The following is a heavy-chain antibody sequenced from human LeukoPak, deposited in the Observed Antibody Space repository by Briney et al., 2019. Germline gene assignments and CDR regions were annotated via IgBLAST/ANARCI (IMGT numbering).Heavy chain of an antibody. Sequence: GGSLTLSCAASGFTFNNFEMNWVRQAPGKGLEWVSYVSGSGDEIRYGDSVKGRFTISRDNAKSSLYLQMDSLRAEDTAVYYCATKVPGSSHFSSWGQGILVTVSS. D-gene: IGHD4/OR15-4a*01. CDR2: VSGSGDEI. V-gene: IGHV3-48*03. CDR1: GFTFNNFE. CDR3: ATKVPGSSHFSS. J-gene: IGHJ4*02.